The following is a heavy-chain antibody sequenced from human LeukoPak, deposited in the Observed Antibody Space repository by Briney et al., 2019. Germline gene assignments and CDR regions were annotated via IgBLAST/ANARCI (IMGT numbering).Heavy chain of an antibody. CDR1: GYTFTGYY. CDR2: INPDSGGT. CDR3: AREQLWFHYYGMDV. V-gene: IGHV1-2*06. Sequence: ASVKVSCKASGYTFTGYYIHWVRQAPGQGLEWMGRINPDSGGTDYAQKFQGRVTMTRDTSINTAYMELSRLRSDDTAVYYCAREQLWFHYYGMDVCGQGTTVTVSS. D-gene: IGHD5-18*01. J-gene: IGHJ6*02.